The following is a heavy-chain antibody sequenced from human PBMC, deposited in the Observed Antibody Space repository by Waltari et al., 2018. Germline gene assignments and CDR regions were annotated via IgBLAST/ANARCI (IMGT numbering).Heavy chain of an antibody. CDR1: GGSFSGYY. D-gene: IGHD3-3*01. V-gene: IGHV4-34*01. Sequence: QGQLQQWGAGLLKPSETLSLTCAVYGGSFSGYYWSWIRQPPGKGLEWIGEINHSGSTNYNPSLKSRVTISVDTSKNQFSLKLSSVTAADTAVYYCARAATYYDFWSVYYFDYWGQGTLVTVSS. CDR2: INHSGST. J-gene: IGHJ4*02. CDR3: ARAATYYDFWSVYYFDY.